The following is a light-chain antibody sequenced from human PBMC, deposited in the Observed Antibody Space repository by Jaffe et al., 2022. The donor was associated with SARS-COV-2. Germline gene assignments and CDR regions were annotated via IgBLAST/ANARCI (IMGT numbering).Light chain of an antibody. Sequence: QLVLTQSPSASASLGASVNLTCTLSSGHSSFAIAWHQQQPEKGPRFLMKLNSDGSHNKQDGIPDRFSGSSSGAERYLTISSLQSEDEADYYCQTWGTGIPVVFGGGTKLTVL. CDR1: SGHSSFA. V-gene: IGLV4-69*01. CDR2: LNSDGSH. J-gene: IGLJ2*01. CDR3: QTWGTGIPVV.